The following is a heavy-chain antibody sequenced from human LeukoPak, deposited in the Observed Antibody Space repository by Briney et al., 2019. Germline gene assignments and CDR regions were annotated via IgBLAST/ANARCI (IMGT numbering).Heavy chain of an antibody. CDR3: ATGAFSAFEI. CDR2: IISDETNA. V-gene: IGHV3-74*01. J-gene: IGHJ3*02. CDR1: GFTFRNYG. Sequence: GGSLRLSCAASGFTFRNYGMHWVRQAPGKGLEWVSQIISDETNARYADSVEGRFTISRDNAKNTVYLQMNSLRAGDTAVYYCATGAFSAFEIWGQGTAVTVSS. D-gene: IGHD1-14*01.